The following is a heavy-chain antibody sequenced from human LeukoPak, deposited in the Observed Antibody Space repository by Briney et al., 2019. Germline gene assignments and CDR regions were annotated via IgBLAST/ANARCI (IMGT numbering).Heavy chain of an antibody. CDR2: ITDSGNTI. V-gene: IGHV3-11*01. J-gene: IGHJ6*02. Sequence: GSLRLSCAASGFTFSDYNINWVRQAPGKGLEWVSYITDSGNTIHYADSVKGRFTISRDNAKNSLYLQMNSLRAEDTAVYYCARSIGLTGGGVDVWGQGTTVTVSS. CDR1: GFTFSDYN. D-gene: IGHD3-9*01. CDR3: ARSIGLTGGGVDV.